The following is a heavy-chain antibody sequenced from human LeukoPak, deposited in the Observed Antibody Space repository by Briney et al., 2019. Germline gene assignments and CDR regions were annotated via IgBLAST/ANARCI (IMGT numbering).Heavy chain of an antibody. Sequence: SETLSLTCTVSGGSISSSSYYWGWIRQPPGKGLEWIGTIYYSGSTYYNPSLKSRVTISVDTSKNQFSLKLSSVTAADTAVYYCARPHSNSWYSDFYYWGQGTLVTVSS. D-gene: IGHD6-13*01. J-gene: IGHJ4*02. CDR3: ARPHSNSWYSDFYY. V-gene: IGHV4-39*01. CDR2: IYYSGST. CDR1: GGSISSSSYY.